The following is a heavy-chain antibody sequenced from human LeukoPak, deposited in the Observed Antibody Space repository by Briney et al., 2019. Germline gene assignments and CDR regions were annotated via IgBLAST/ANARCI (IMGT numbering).Heavy chain of an antibody. CDR1: GYSFTSYW. V-gene: IGHV5-51*01. Sequence: GESLKISCKGSGYSFTSYWIGWVRQMPGKGLEWMGIIYPGDSDTRYSPSFQGQVTISADKSISTAYLQWSSLKASDTAMYYCARHGETGNYYYYYYMDVWGKGTTVTVSS. J-gene: IGHJ6*03. CDR3: ARHGETGNYYYYYYMDV. D-gene: IGHD1-1*01. CDR2: IYPGDSDT.